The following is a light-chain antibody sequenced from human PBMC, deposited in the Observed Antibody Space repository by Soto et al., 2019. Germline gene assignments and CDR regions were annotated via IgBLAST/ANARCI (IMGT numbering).Light chain of an antibody. CDR1: QSVSTSY. CDR2: GAS. J-gene: IGKJ1*01. Sequence: EIVLTQSPGTLSLSPGERATLSCRASQSVSTSYLAWYQQKPGQAPRLLIYGASSRATGIPDRFSGSGSGTDFTRTISRLEPEDFAVYYCQQYGSSPRTFGQGT. CDR3: QQYGSSPRT. V-gene: IGKV3-20*01.